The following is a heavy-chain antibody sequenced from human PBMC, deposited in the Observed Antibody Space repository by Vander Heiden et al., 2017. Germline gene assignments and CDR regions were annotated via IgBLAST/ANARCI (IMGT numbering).Heavy chain of an antibody. CDR1: GSTFTDYD. CDR2: MNPNTGNP. V-gene: IGHV1-8*01. D-gene: IGHD3-10*01. Sequence: QVPPVQSGAEVKKPGASVKVSCKTSGSTFTDYDITWVGQATGQGLEWLGWMNPNTGNPGYAQKFQRRVTLTWETSISTAYMELSSLRSEDTAGHYRPRTEVVRGCRLRLPSAYNWFDPW. J-gene: IGHJ5*02. CDR3: PRTEVVRGCRLRLPSAYNWFDP.